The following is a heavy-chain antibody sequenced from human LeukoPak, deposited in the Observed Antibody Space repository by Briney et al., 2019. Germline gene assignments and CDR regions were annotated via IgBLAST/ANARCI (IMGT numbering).Heavy chain of an antibody. CDR3: ASGTYYYGSGSYSYYYYYYMDV. CDR1: GGSISSSNW. J-gene: IGHJ6*03. V-gene: IGHV4-4*02. CDR2: IYHSGST. Sequence: SETLSLTCAVSGGSISSSNWWSWVRQPPGKGLEWIGEIYHSGSTNYNPSLKSRVTISVDTSKNQFSLKLSSVTAADTAVYYCASGTYYYGSGSYSYYYYYYMDVWGKGTTVTISS. D-gene: IGHD3-10*01.